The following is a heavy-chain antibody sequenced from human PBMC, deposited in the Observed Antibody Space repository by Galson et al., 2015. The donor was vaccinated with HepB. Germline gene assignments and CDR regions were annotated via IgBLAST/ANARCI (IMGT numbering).Heavy chain of an antibody. V-gene: IGHV3-21*01. CDR2: ISSTSRHI. CDR3: ASSTTGYPDTSGRWDFDC. D-gene: IGHD1-1*01. Sequence: SLRLSCAVSEFTFSSYTMNWVRQAPGKGLEWVSSISSTSRHIYYAESVTGRFTVSRDNAKNSLYLQMNNLRAEDTAVYYCASSTTGYPDTSGRWDFDCWGQGTLVAVSS. J-gene: IGHJ4*02. CDR1: EFTFSSYT.